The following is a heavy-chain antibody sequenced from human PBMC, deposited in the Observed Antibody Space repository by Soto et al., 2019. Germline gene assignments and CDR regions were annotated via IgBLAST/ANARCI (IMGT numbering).Heavy chain of an antibody. CDR1: GYTFTSYD. J-gene: IGHJ3*02. Sequence: ASVKVSCKASGYTFTSYDINCVRQATGQGLEWMGWMNPNSGNTGYAQKFQGRVTMTRNTSISTAYMELSSLRSEDTAVYYCARGRYYDFWSGHYALDAFAIWGQGTMVTVSS. V-gene: IGHV1-8*01. D-gene: IGHD3-3*01. CDR3: ARGRYYDFWSGHYALDAFAI. CDR2: MNPNSGNT.